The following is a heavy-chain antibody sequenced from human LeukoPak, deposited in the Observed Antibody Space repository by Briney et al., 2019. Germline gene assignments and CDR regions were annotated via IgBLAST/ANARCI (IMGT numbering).Heavy chain of an antibody. J-gene: IGHJ6*03. CDR1: GYTFSNYG. V-gene: IGHV1-69*13. D-gene: IGHD6-13*01. Sequence: SVKVSCKASGYTFSNYGISWVRQAPGQGLEWMGGIIPIFGTANYAQKFQGRVTITADESTSTAYMELSSLRSEDTAVYYCARAHPVYSSSTDYYYYYMDVWGKGTTVTISS. CDR3: ARAHPVYSSSTDYYYYYMDV. CDR2: IIPIFGTA.